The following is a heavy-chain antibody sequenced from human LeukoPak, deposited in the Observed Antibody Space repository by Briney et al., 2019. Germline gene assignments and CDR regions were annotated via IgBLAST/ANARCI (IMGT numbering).Heavy chain of an antibody. D-gene: IGHD3-16*01. CDR2: IIPIFGIA. Sequence: ASVTVSFKASGCTFNSYAISWVRQAPGQGLEWMGRIIPIFGIANYPQKFHGRGTITADKSTSTAYMEQSSMRSQDTAVNCGARYGGTQHYWGQGTLVTVSS. V-gene: IGHV1-69*04. CDR1: GCTFNSYA. J-gene: IGHJ4*02. CDR3: ARYGGTQHY.